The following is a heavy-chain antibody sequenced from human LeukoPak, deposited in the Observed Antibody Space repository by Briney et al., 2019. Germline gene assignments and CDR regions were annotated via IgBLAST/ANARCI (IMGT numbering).Heavy chain of an antibody. CDR2: IKEDGTEK. V-gene: IGHV3-7*03. CDR3: AGGEGWTAGD. J-gene: IGHJ1*01. CDR1: KFTFTNYW. D-gene: IGHD3/OR15-3a*01. Sequence: PGGSLRLSCVASKFTFTNYWMTWVRQAPGKGLEWVANIKEDGTEKHYADSVKGRFTISRGNTENSVYLQMNSLRVEDTAVYFCAGGEGWTAGDWGQGTQVTVSS.